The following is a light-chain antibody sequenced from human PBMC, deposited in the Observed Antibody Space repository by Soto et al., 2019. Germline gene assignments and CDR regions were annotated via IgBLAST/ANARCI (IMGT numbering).Light chain of an antibody. J-gene: IGKJ2*01. CDR1: QSVSSSY. Sequence: EIVLTQSPGTLSLSPGDRATLSCRASQSVSSSYLAWYQQKPGQARSLLIYGASNRATGIPDRFSGGGSGTDFTLTISRLEPEDFAVYYCQQYGKSAMFTFGQGTKLEIK. V-gene: IGKV3-20*01. CDR3: QQYGKSAMFT. CDR2: GAS.